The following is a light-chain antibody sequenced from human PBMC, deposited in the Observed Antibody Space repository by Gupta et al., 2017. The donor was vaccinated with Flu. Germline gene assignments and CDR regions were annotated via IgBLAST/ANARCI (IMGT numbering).Light chain of an antibody. V-gene: IGKV1-17*01. CDR2: AAS. J-gene: IGKJ4*01. CDR3: LQHNSYPLI. Sequence: DIQMTQSPSYLSASVGDRVTITCRASQGVGKYLGWYQQKPGKAPKVLIYAASNLQAGVPSRFSGSGSGTEFTLTISSLQPEDFATYYCLQHNSYPLIFGGGT. CDR1: QGVGKY.